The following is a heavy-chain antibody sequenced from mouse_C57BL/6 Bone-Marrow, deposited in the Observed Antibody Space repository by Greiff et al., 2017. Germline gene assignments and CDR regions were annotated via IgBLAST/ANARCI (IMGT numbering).Heavy chain of an antibody. V-gene: IGHV1-61*01. J-gene: IGHJ3*01. CDR3: AAATGAWFAY. CDR1: GYTFTSYW. Sequence: VQLQQPGADLVRPGSSVKLSCKASGYTFTSYWLDWVKQRPGQGLEWIGNIYPSDSETHYNQKFKDKATLTVDKSSSTAYMQLGSLTSEDSAVYYCAAATGAWFAYWGQGTLVTVSA. CDR2: IYPSDSET. D-gene: IGHD1-1*02.